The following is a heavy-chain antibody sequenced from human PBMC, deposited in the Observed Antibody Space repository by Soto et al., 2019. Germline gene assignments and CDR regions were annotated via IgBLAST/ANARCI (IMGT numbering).Heavy chain of an antibody. V-gene: IGHV3-64D*06. D-gene: IGHD3-10*01. CDR3: VKPVVAGSGSYYNRWFDP. Sequence: PGGSLRLSCSASGFTFSSYAMHWVRQAPGKGLEYVSAISSNGGSTYYADSVKGRFTISRDNSKNTLYLQMSSLRAEDTAVYYCVKPVVAGSGSYYNRWFDPWGQGTLVTAPQ. CDR1: GFTFSSYA. CDR2: ISSNGGST. J-gene: IGHJ5*02.